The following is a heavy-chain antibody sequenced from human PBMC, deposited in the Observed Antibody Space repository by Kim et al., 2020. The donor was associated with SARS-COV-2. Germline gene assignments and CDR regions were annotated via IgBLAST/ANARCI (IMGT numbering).Heavy chain of an antibody. CDR3: AKDCITMIVVDEGGYFDF. D-gene: IGHD3-22*01. J-gene: IGHJ4*02. Sequence: KGRFTISRDNSKNTLYLQMNSLRAEDTAVYYCAKDCITMIVVDEGGYFDFWGQGTLVTVSS. V-gene: IGHV3-33*06.